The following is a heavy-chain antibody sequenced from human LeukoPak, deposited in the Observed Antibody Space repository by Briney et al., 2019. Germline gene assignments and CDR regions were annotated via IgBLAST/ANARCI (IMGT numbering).Heavy chain of an antibody. J-gene: IGHJ4*02. CDR1: GFTFSRHG. CDR2: ISSSSTYI. D-gene: IGHD6-13*01. V-gene: IGHV3-21*01. Sequence: GGSLRLSCAASGFTFSRHGMNWVRQVPGKGLEWVSSISSSSTYIFYAGSFQGRFTMSRDNAKKSLYLQMNSLRAEDTAVYYCARGGTAAATHLSFDYWGQGTLVTVSS. CDR3: ARGGTAAATHLSFDY.